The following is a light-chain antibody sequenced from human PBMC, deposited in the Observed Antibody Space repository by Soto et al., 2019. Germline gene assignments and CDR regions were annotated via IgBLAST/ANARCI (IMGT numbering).Light chain of an antibody. CDR2: STN. V-gene: IGLV8-61*01. CDR1: SGSVSTSYY. Sequence: QTVVTQEPSFSVSPGGTVTLTCGLSSGSVSTSYYPSWYQRTPGQAPRTLIHSTNTRSSGVPNRFSGSILGNKAALTITAAQADDESDYYCVLFLGSGIWVFGGGTKVTVL. CDR3: VLFLGSGIWV. J-gene: IGLJ3*02.